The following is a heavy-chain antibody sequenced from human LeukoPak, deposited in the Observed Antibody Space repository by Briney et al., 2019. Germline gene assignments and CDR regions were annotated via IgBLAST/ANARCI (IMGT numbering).Heavy chain of an antibody. J-gene: IGHJ4*02. D-gene: IGHD2-21*01. Sequence: SGTLSLTCKVSGGSISGYYWSWIRQPAGKGLEWIGRLDSSGSTNYNSSLKSRVTMSIDRSQFSLRLTSVTAADTAIYYCARGTSCGSKCFFDYWGQGILVTVSS. CDR1: GGSISGYY. V-gene: IGHV4-4*07. CDR3: ARGTSCGSKCFFDY. CDR2: LDSSGST.